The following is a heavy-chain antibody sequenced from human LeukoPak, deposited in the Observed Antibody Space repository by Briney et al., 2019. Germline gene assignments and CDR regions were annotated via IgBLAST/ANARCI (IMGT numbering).Heavy chain of an antibody. D-gene: IGHD2-2*01. V-gene: IGHV3-30-3*01. J-gene: IGHJ4*02. CDR2: ISYDGSNE. CDR1: GFTFSSYA. CDR3: ARDRCSSTSCVLTG. Sequence: PGRSLRLSCAASGFTFSSYAMHWVRQAPGKGLEWVAVISYDGSNEYYADSVKGRFTISRDNSKNTLYLQMNSLRAEDTAVYYCARDRCSSTSCVLTGWGQGTLVTVSS.